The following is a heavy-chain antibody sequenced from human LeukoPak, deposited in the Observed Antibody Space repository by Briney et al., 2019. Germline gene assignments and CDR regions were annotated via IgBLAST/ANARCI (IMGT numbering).Heavy chain of an antibody. J-gene: IGHJ3*02. D-gene: IGHD3-22*01. CDR2: IYYSGST. CDR3: AGGGNYYDSSGYYDAFDI. Sequence: PSETLSLTCTVSGGSISSYYWSWIRQPPGKGLEWIGYIYYSGSTNYNPSLKSRVTISVDTSKNQFSLKLSSVTAADTAVYYCAGGGNYYDSSGYYDAFDIWGQGTMVTVSS. V-gene: IGHV4-59*08. CDR1: GGSISSYY.